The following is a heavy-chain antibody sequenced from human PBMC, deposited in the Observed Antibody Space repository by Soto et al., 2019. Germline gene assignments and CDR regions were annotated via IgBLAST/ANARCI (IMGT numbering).Heavy chain of an antibody. CDR3: ASGDFFDY. CDR1: GYTFTSYA. V-gene: IGHV1-3*01. CDR2: INAGNGNT. J-gene: IGHJ4*02. Sequence: QVQLVQSGAEVKKPGASVKVFCKASGYTFTSYAMHWVRQAPGQRLEWMGWINAGNGNTKYSQKFQGRVTITRDTSASTAYMELSSLRSEDTAVYYCASGDFFDYWGQGTLVTVSS.